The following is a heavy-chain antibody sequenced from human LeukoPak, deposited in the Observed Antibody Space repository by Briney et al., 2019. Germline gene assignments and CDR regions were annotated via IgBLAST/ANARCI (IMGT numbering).Heavy chain of an antibody. V-gene: IGHV3-74*01. CDR1: GFTFSNYW. CDR2: INGDGSST. J-gene: IGHJ6*02. CDR3: ARVRSGNSAGNYGMDV. Sequence: GGSLRLSCAASGFTFSNYWMHWVRQAPGKGLVWVSRINGDGSSTTYADSVKGRFTISRDNAKNTLYVQMNSLRAEDTAVYYCARVRSGNSAGNYGMDVWGQGTTDTVSS. D-gene: IGHD4-23*01.